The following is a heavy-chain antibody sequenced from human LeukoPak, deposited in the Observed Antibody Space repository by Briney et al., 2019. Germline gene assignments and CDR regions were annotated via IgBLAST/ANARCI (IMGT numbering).Heavy chain of an antibody. D-gene: IGHD6-19*01. CDR2: IGTAGDT. J-gene: IGHJ4*02. Sequence: GGSLRLSCAASGFTFSSYDMHWVRQATGKGLEWVSAIGTAGDTYYPGSVKGRFTISRENAKNSLYLQMNSLRAEDTAVYYCARGGPRDSSGWAEYYFDYWGQGTLVTVSS. CDR1: GFTFSSYD. CDR3: ARGGPRDSSGWAEYYFDY. V-gene: IGHV3-13*01.